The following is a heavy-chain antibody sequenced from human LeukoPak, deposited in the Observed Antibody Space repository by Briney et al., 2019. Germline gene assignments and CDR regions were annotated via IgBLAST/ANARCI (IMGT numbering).Heavy chain of an antibody. V-gene: IGHV3-30-3*01. J-gene: IGHJ4*02. CDR3: ARGGYGGTSHYFDY. D-gene: IGHD4-23*01. Sequence: GSLRLSCATSGFTFSRYAMHWVRQAPGKGLEWVALISYDANIGSNKYYADSVKGRFTISRDNSKNTLYLQMNSLRAEDTAVYYCARGGYGGTSHYFDYWGQGTLVTVSS. CDR1: GFTFSRYA. CDR2: ISYDANIGSNK.